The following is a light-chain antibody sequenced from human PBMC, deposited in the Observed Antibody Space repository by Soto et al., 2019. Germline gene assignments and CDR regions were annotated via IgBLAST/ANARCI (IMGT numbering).Light chain of an antibody. Sequence: QSVLTQPPSASGSPGQSVTISCTGTGSDVGGYNYVSWYQQHPGKAPKLLIYEVTKWPSGVPDRFSGSKSGNTASLTVSGLQDDDEDDYYCSSYAGSQTWVFGGGTKLTVL. CDR2: EVT. J-gene: IGLJ3*02. CDR1: GSDVGGYNY. CDR3: SSYAGSQTWV. V-gene: IGLV2-8*01.